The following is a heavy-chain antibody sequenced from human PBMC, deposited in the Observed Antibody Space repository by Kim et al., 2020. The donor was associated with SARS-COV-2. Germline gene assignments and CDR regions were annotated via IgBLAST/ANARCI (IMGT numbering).Heavy chain of an antibody. J-gene: IGHJ4*02. V-gene: IGHV1-58*01. CDR3: AAVPTIPSSGTTSYNHYFDY. D-gene: IGHD1-1*01. Sequence: SVKVSCKASGFTFTSSAVQWVRQARGQRLEWIGWIVVGGGNTNYAQKFQERLTITRDMSTSTAYMELSSLRSEDTAVYYCAAVPTIPSSGTTSYNHYFDYWGQGTLVTVSS. CDR2: IVVGGGNT. CDR1: GFTFTSSA.